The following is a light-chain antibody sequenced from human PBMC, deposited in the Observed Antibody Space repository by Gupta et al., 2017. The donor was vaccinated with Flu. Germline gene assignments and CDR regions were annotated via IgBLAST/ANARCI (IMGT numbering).Light chain of an antibody. Sequence: SITISCTGTSSDVGGYNYDSWYQHHPGKAPKLMIYEVINRPSGVSNRFSGSKSGNTASLTISGLQAEDEADYYCSSYTSSNSLEFGGGTKLTVL. CDR2: EVI. J-gene: IGLJ3*02. V-gene: IGLV2-14*01. CDR1: SSDVGGYNY. CDR3: SSYTSSNSLE.